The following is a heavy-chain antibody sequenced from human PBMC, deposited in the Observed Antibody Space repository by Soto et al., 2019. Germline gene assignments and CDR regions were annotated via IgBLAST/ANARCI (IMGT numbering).Heavy chain of an antibody. J-gene: IGHJ5*02. CDR3: STEWFGELLVWFDP. D-gene: IGHD3-10*01. V-gene: IGHV4-39*02. CDR1: GGSISSSSYY. CDR2: IYYSGST. Sequence: SETLSLTCTVSGGSISSSSYYWGWIRQPPGKGLEWIGSIYYSGSTYYNPSLKSRVTISVDTSKNQFSLKLSSVTAADTAVYYCSTEWFGELLVWFDPWGQGTLVTVSS.